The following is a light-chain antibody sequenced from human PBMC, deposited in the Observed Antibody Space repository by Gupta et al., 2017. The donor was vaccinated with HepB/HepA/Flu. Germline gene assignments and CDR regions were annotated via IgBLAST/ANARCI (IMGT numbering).Light chain of an antibody. CDR1: QSISSY. CDR3: QQSYSTLT. J-gene: IGKJ4*02. V-gene: IGKV1-39*01. CDR2: AAS. Sequence: DIQMIQSPSSLSASVGDRVTITCRASQSISSYLNWYQQKPGKVPKLLIYAASSLQSGVPSRFSGSGSGTDFTLTISSLQPEDFATYYCQQSYSTLTFGGGTKVEIK.